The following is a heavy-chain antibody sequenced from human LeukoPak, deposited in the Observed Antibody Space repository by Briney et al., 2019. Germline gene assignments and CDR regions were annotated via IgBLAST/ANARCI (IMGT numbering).Heavy chain of an antibody. J-gene: IGHJ4*02. V-gene: IGHV3-11*06. CDR3: ARPLFNYDSSGLTY. CDR1: EFNFGDYY. Sequence: GGSLRLSCAASEFNFGDYYMGWIRQAPGKGLEWVSHISSSSSYTKYADSVKGRFTISRDNSKNTLYLQMNSLRAEDTALYYCARPLFNYDSSGLTYWGQGTLVTVSS. CDR2: ISSSSSYT. D-gene: IGHD3-22*01.